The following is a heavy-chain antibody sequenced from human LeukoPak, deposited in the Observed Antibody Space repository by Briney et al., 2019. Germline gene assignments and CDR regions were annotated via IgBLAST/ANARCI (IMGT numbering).Heavy chain of an antibody. CDR3: ARAALGYCSSTSCYLYSWYASYYFDY. D-gene: IGHD2-2*01. V-gene: IGHV3-20*04. CDR1: GFIFDDHG. J-gene: IGHJ4*02. CDR2: INWNGGST. Sequence: AGGSLRLSCAASGFIFDDHGMSWVRQAPGKGLEWVSGINWNGGSTGYADSVKGRFTISRDNAKNSLYLQMNSLRAEDTAVYYCARAALGYCSSTSCYLYSWYASYYFDYWGQGTLVTVSS.